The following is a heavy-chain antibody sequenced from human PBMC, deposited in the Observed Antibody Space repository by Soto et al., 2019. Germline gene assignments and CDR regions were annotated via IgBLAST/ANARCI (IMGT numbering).Heavy chain of an antibody. D-gene: IGHD2-2*01. J-gene: IGHJ5*02. Sequence: QVQLVQSGAEVKKPGASVKVSCKASGYTFTSYGISWVRQAPGQGLEWMGWISAYNGNTNYAQKLQGRVTMITDTSTSTAYMELRSLRSDDTAVYYCARCAHIPNRSTSCYWWFDPWGQGTLVTVSS. V-gene: IGHV1-18*01. CDR3: ARCAHIPNRSTSCYWWFDP. CDR2: ISAYNGNT. CDR1: GYTFTSYG.